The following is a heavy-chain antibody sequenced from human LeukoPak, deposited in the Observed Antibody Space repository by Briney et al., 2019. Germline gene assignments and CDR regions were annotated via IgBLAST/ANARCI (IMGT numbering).Heavy chain of an antibody. V-gene: IGHV4-4*07. CDR1: AGSIGTYY. CDR3: ARDTGLERLGPQFDY. J-gene: IGHJ4*02. D-gene: IGHD1-1*01. CDR2: IYTSGIT. Sequence: SETLSLTCTVSAGSIGTYYWNWIRQPAGKELEWIGRIYTSGITNYNPSLKGRVTMSVDASKNQFSLKLSSVTAADTAVYYCARDTGLERLGPQFDYWGQGTLVTVSS.